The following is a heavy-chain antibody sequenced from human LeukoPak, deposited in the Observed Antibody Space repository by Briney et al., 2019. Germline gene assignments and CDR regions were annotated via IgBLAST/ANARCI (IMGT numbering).Heavy chain of an antibody. J-gene: IGHJ2*01. CDR2: IYHSGST. V-gene: IGHV4-4*02. CDR1: GGSISSSNW. Sequence: SSETLSLTCAVSGGSISSSNWWSWVRQPPGKGLEWIGEIYHSGSTNYNPSLKSRVTISVDKSKNQFSLKLSSVTAADTAVYYCARASSSGWYIRYFDLWGRGTLVTVSS. CDR3: ARASSSGWYIRYFDL. D-gene: IGHD6-19*01.